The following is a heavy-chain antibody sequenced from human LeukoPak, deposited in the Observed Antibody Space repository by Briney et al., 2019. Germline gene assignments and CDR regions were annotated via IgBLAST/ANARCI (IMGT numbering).Heavy chain of an antibody. CDR1: GFIFSKDE. V-gene: IGHV3-48*03. J-gene: IGHJ4*01. CDR2: ISSNGNGI. Sequence: GSLRLSCAASGFIFSKDEMNWVRQSPGKGLEWVAYISSNGNGIYYAVSVKGRFTISRDNTKNSLDLQMNSLRAEDTAVYYCARQGDDYWGHGTLVTVSS. D-gene: IGHD3-16*01. CDR3: ARQGDDY.